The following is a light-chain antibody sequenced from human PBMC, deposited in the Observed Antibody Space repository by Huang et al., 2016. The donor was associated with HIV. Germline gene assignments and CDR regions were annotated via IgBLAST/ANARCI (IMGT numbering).Light chain of an antibody. CDR2: VAS. V-gene: IGKV3-15*01. J-gene: IGKJ1*01. CDR1: QSVSSN. Sequence: EIVMTQSPATLSVSPGERATLSCRASQSVSSNLAGYQPKTGQAPRLLIYVASTMATGILARFSGGGAGTEFTLTISSLQSEDFAVDYCQQYNNGPPRTFGQGTKVEIK. CDR3: QQYNNGPPRT.